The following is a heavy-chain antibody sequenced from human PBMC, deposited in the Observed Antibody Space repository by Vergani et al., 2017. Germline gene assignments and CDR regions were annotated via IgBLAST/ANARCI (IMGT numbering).Heavy chain of an antibody. J-gene: IGHJ4*02. V-gene: IGHV3-23*01. D-gene: IGHD3-10*01. Sequence: EVQLLESGGGLVQPGGSLRLSCEASGFSFPGYAMSWVRQAPGKGLEWVSSVSGSSATPYYADSVKGRFIISRDNSKNTLHLQMNSLRADDTAVYYCARDSPMGSDWGQGTLVTVSS. CDR3: ARDSPMGSD. CDR2: VSGSSATP. CDR1: GFSFPGYA.